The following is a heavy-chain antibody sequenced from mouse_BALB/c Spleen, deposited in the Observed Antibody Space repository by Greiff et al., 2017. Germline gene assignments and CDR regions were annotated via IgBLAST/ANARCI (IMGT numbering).Heavy chain of an antibody. V-gene: IGHV2-4-1*01. CDR3: ARNWYYFDY. CDR2: IWSGGST. CDR1: GFSLTSYG. J-gene: IGHJ2*01. Sequence: QVQLQQSGPGLVQPSQSLSITCTVSGFSLTSYGVHWVRQSPGKGLEWLGVIWSGGSTDYNAAFISRLSICKDNSKSQVFFKMNSLPADDTAIYYCARNWYYFDYWGQGTTLTVSA.